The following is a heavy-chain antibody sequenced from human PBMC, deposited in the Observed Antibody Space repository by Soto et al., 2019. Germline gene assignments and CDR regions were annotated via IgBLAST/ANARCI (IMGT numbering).Heavy chain of an antibody. CDR1: GGSISSYY. D-gene: IGHD6-13*01. J-gene: IGHJ6*02. CDR2: IYYSGNT. Sequence: SETLSLTCTVSGGSISSYYWSWIRQPPGKGLEWIGYIYYSGNTNYNPSLKSRVTISVDTSKTQFSLKLSSVTAADTAVYYCARRRAAGKDFYYYGMDVWGQGTTVTVSS. V-gene: IGHV4-59*08. CDR3: ARRRAAGKDFYYYGMDV.